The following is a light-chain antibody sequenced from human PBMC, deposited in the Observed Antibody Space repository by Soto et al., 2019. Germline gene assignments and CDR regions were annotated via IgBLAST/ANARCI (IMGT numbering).Light chain of an antibody. V-gene: IGKV3-20*01. CDR3: QQYGTSPFT. Sequence: PGERATLSWRASHSVGSNLAWYQQKPGQAPRLLIYGASNTATGIPARFSGSGSGAGLTLTISRLEPEDFADYYCQQYGTSPFTFGPGTKVDI. CDR2: GAS. CDR1: HSVGSN. J-gene: IGKJ3*01.